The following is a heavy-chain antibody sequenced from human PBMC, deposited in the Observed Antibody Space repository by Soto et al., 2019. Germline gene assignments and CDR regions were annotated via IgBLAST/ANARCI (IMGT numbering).Heavy chain of an antibody. J-gene: IGHJ6*02. CDR1: GGAVSSGRYY. CDR3: ARSRNGSKTRYYYYYGMDV. Sequence: QVQLQESGPGLVKPSETLSLICTVSGGAVSSGRYYWSWIRQSPGKGLEWIGYIYYTGSTNHNPSLKSRATISVDTSKSQVSLKLTSVTAADTAVYYCARSRNGSKTRYYYYYGMDVWGQGTTVTVSS. V-gene: IGHV4-61*01. D-gene: IGHD2-2*01. CDR2: IYYTGST.